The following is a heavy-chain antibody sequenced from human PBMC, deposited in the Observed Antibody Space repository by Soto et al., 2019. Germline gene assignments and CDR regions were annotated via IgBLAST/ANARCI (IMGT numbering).Heavy chain of an antibody. CDR2: ISFQGTND. CDR1: GFNFNNYG. V-gene: IGHV3-30*18. J-gene: IGHJ4*02. CDR3: VKLMFDHDSSGFSGDY. D-gene: IGHD3-22*01. Sequence: QVQLVESGGGVVQPGGSLRLSCAGSGFNFNNYGMYWVGQAPGKGLEWVAFISFQGTNDYYAEAVRGRFTISKDYSKKTLFLQMNSLRADDTAMYYCVKLMFDHDSSGFSGDYWGQGTLVTVS.